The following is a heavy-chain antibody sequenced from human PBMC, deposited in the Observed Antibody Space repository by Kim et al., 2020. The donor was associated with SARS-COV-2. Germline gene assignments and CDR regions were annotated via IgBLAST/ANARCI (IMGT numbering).Heavy chain of an antibody. CDR3: AKDPGSSSGPVRYYYYGMDV. D-gene: IGHD6-6*01. V-gene: IGHV3-30-3*01. J-gene: IGHJ6*02. CDR2: ISYDGSNK. CDR1: GFTFSSYA. Sequence: GGSLRLSCAASGFTFSSYAMHWVRQAPGKGLEWVAVISYDGSNKYYADSVKGRFTISRDNSKNTLYLQMNSLRAEDTAVYYCAKDPGSSSGPVRYYYYGMDVWGQGTPVTVSS.